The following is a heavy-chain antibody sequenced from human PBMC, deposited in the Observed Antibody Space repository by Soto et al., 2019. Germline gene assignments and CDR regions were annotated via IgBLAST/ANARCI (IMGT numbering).Heavy chain of an antibody. J-gene: IGHJ4*02. CDR1: GFSLSTSGVG. CDR3: AHPPDTALVTGFDY. CDR2: IYWDDDK. D-gene: IGHD5-18*01. V-gene: IGHV2-5*02. Sequence: QITLKESGPTLVKPTQTLTLTCTFSGFSLSTSGVGVGWIRQPPGKALEWLALIYWDDDKRYSPSLKSRLNITKDTPKGQVVLTLTYMYPVDTATYYCAHPPDTALVTGFDYWGQGTLVTVSS.